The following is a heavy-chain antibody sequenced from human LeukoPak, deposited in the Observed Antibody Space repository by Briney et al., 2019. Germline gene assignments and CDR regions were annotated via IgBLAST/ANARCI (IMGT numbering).Heavy chain of an antibody. Sequence: ASVKVSCKASGYTFTGYYMIWVRQAPGLGLEWLGWINPNGGGTNYAQKFQGRVTMTRDTSIITAYMELSRLRSDDTAVYYCARDWGRRGYYDFWSGDDNRFDPWGQGTLVTVSS. V-gene: IGHV1-2*02. CDR1: GYTFTGYY. D-gene: IGHD3-3*01. J-gene: IGHJ5*02. CDR3: ARDWGRRGYYDFWSGDDNRFDP. CDR2: INPNGGGT.